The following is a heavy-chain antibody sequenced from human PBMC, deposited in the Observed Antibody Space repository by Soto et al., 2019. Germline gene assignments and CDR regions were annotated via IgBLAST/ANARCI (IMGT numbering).Heavy chain of an antibody. CDR1: GFTVSSNY. CDR2: IYSGGST. V-gene: IGHV3-53*01. CDR3: ARQAYCGGDCLYAFDI. Sequence: EVQLVESGGGLIQPGGSLRLSCAASGFTVSSNYMSWVRQPPGKGLEWGSVIYSGGSTYYADSVKGRFTISRDNSKNTLYLQMNSLRAEDTAVYYCARQAYCGGDCLYAFDIWGQGTMVTVSS. D-gene: IGHD2-21*02. J-gene: IGHJ3*02.